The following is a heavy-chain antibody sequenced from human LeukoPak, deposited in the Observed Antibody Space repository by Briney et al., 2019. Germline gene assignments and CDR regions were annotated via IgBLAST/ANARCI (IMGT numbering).Heavy chain of an antibody. J-gene: IGHJ4*02. V-gene: IGHV3-9*01. D-gene: IGHD3-22*01. Sequence: GGSLRLSCAASGFTFDDYAMHWVRQAPGKGLEWVSGISWNSGSIGYADSVKGRFTISRDNAKNSLYLQMNSLRAEDTALYYCAKGGRVSSSLYYYDSSGHTDFDYWGQGTLATVSS. CDR2: ISWNSGSI. CDR1: GFTFDDYA. CDR3: AKGGRVSSSLYYYDSSGHTDFDY.